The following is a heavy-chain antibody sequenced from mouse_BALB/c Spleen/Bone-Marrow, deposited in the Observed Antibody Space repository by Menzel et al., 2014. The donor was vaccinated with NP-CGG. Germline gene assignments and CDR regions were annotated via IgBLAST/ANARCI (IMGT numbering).Heavy chain of an antibody. D-gene: IGHD2-14*01. V-gene: IGHV5-9*03. CDR3: ARAYYRYPFDY. Sequence: EVKLVESGGGSVKPGGSLKLSCAASGFTFSSYTMSWVRQTPEKRLEWVATISSGGGNTYYPDSMKGRFTISRDNAKNNLYLQMSSLRSEDTALYYCARAYYRYPFDYWGQGTTLTVSS. J-gene: IGHJ2*01. CDR1: GFTFSSYT. CDR2: ISSGGGNT.